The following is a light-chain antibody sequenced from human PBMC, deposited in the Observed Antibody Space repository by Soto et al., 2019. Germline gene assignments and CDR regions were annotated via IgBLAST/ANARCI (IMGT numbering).Light chain of an antibody. V-gene: IGKV3D-15*01. CDR1: QSVSSN. Sequence: EIVMTQSPATLSVSPGERATLSCRASQSVSSNLAWYQQKPCQAPRLLIYGASTRATGIPARFSSSGSGTEFTLTISSLQSEDFAVYDCQQYNKWPLTFGGGTKVEFK. J-gene: IGKJ4*01. CDR2: GAS. CDR3: QQYNKWPLT.